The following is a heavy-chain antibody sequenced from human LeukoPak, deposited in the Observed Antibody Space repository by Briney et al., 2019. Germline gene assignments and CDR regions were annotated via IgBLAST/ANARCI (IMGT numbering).Heavy chain of an antibody. Sequence: VASVKVSCKASGGTFSSYTISWVRQAPGQGLEWMGRIIPILGIANYAQKFQGRVAITADKSTSTAYMELSSLRSEDTAVYYCARAATVTTGADYWGQGTLVTVSS. V-gene: IGHV1-69*02. D-gene: IGHD4-17*01. CDR1: GGTFSSYT. CDR2: IIPILGIA. CDR3: ARAATVTTGADY. J-gene: IGHJ4*02.